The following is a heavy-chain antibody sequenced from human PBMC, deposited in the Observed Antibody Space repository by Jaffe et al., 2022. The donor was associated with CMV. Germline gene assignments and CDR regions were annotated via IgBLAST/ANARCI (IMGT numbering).Heavy chain of an antibody. CDR3: ARQIAAAGDFDY. V-gene: IGHV4-39*01. Sequence: QLQLQESGPGLVKPSETLSLTCTVSGGSISSSSYYWGWIRQPPGKGLEWIGSIYYSGSTYYNPSLKSRVTISVDTSKNQFSLKLSSVTAADTAVYYCARQIAAAGDFDYWGQGTLVTVSS. D-gene: IGHD6-13*01. CDR2: IYYSGST. J-gene: IGHJ4*02. CDR1: GGSISSSSYY.